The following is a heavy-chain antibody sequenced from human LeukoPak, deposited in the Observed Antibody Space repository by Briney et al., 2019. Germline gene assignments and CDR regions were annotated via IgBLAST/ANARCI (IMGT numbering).Heavy chain of an antibody. CDR3: AKDRGQLVRYWFDP. Sequence: GGSLRLSCTASGFIFSDYGMSWVRQAPGKGLEWVSSINWNSGTTGYAESVKGRFTISRDNARNTLYLQMNSLRAEDTAVYYCAKDRGQLVRYWFDPWGQGTLVTVSS. CDR2: INWNSGTT. J-gene: IGHJ5*02. V-gene: IGHV3-20*04. CDR1: GFIFSDYG. D-gene: IGHD6-13*01.